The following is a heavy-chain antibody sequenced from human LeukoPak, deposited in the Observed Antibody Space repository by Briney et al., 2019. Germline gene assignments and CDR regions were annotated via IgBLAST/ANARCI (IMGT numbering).Heavy chain of an antibody. V-gene: IGHV4-59*01. CDR3: ARSRGGGYNYFYMDV. CDR2: IYYTGTT. D-gene: IGHD5-24*01. Sequence: SETLSLTCSVSGASINSYFWNWVRQAPGNGLAWLGYIYYTGTTDYNPSLKSRVTMSVDMSKNQYSLNLRSVTAADTAVYYCARSRGGGYNYFYMDVWGKGTTVTVSS. J-gene: IGHJ6*03. CDR1: GASINSYF.